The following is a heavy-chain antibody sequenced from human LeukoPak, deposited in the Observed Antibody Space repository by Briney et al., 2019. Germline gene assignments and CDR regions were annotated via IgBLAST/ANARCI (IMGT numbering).Heavy chain of an antibody. CDR3: ASDDGMAAAFVYYYYYMDV. J-gene: IGHJ6*03. V-gene: IGHV1-69*05. Sequence: GSSVKVSCKASGGTFSSYAISWVRQAPRQGLEWMGVIIPIFGTANYAQKFQGRVTITTDESTSTAYMELSSLRSEDTAVYYCASDDGMAAAFVYYYYYMDVWGKGTTVTVSS. D-gene: IGHD6-13*01. CDR2: IIPIFGTA. CDR1: GGTFSSYA.